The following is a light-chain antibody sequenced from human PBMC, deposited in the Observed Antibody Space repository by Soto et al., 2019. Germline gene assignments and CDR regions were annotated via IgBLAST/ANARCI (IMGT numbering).Light chain of an antibody. CDR1: LSVTDNY. CDR3: QQYSRAPLT. J-gene: IGKJ1*01. Sequence: EIVLTQSPATLSLSPGERATLSCRASLSVTDNYLAWYQQKPGQAPRLVISGASSRTSGIPDRFSASGSGTDFTLTISRLEPEDFAVYYCQQYSRAPLTFGQGTKVDIK. CDR2: GAS. V-gene: IGKV3-20*01.